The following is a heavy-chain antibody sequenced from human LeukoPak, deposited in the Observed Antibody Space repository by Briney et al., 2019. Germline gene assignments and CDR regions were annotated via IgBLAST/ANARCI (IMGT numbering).Heavy chain of an antibody. Sequence: SETLSLTCTVSGGSISSYHWSWIRQPPGKGLEWIGYIYYNGSTNYNPSLKSRVTISVDTSKNQFSLKLSSVTAADTAVYYCARDGPLSGNYYNLVYWGQGTLVTVSS. J-gene: IGHJ4*02. V-gene: IGHV4-59*01. CDR1: GGSISSYH. CDR3: ARDGPLSGNYYNLVY. D-gene: IGHD1-26*01. CDR2: IYYNGST.